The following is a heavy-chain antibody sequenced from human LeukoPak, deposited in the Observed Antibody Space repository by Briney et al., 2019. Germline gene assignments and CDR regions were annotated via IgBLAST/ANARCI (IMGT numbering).Heavy chain of an antibody. CDR2: IYYSGST. J-gene: IGHJ4*02. Sequence: SEALSLTCTVSGGSISSSSYYWGWIRQPPGKGLEWIGSIYYSGSTYYNPSLKSRVTISVDTSKNQFSLKLSSVTAADTAVYYCARHFWTAAATDYWGQGTLVTVSS. D-gene: IGHD6-13*01. CDR1: GGSISSSSYY. V-gene: IGHV4-39*01. CDR3: ARHFWTAAATDY.